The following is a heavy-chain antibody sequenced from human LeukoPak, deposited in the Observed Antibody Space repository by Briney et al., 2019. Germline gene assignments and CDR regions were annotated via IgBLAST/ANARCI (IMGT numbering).Heavy chain of an antibody. Sequence: SVKVSCKASGGTFSSYAISWVRQAPGQGLEWMGGIIPIFGTANYAQKFQGRVTITTDESTSTAYMELSSLRSEDTAVYYCARGFLVGAAQPFDYWGQGTLVTVSS. CDR3: ARGFLVGAAQPFDY. V-gene: IGHV1-69*05. D-gene: IGHD1-26*01. CDR1: GGTFSSYA. J-gene: IGHJ4*02. CDR2: IIPIFGTA.